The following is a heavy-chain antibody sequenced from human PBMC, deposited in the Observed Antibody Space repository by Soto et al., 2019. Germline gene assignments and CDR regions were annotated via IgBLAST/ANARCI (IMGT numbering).Heavy chain of an antibody. J-gene: IGHJ3*02. CDR2: IWYDGSNK. Sequence: QVQLVESGGGVVQPGRSLRLSCAASGFTFSSYGMHWVRQAPGKGLEWVAVIWYDGSNKYYADSVKGRFTISRDNSKNTLYLQMNSLRAEDTAVYYCARDGKEGYYDSSNAQAFDIWGQGTMVTVSS. CDR3: ARDGKEGYYDSSNAQAFDI. D-gene: IGHD3-22*01. CDR1: GFTFSSYG. V-gene: IGHV3-33*01.